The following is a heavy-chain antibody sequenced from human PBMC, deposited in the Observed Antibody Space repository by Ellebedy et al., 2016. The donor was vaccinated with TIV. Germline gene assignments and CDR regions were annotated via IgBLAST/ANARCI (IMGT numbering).Heavy chain of an antibody. CDR2: INHSGST. J-gene: IGHJ6*02. CDR3: ARDSTYYYDSSGYEMGYYGMDV. V-gene: IGHV4-34*01. CDR1: GGSFSGYY. D-gene: IGHD3-22*01. Sequence: SETLSLTXAVYGGSFSGYYWSWIRQPPGKGLEWIGEINHSGSTNYNPSLKSRVTISVDTSKNQFSLKLSSVTAADTAVYYCARDSTYYYDSSGYEMGYYGMDVWGQGTTVTVSS.